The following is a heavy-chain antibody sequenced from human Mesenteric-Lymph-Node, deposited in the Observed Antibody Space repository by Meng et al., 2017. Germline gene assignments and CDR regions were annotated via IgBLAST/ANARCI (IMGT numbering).Heavy chain of an antibody. Sequence: SETLSLTCTVSGGSISSGGYYWSWIRQPPGKGLEWIGYIYYRGNTNYNPSLKSRVSISLDTSKKQFSLRLSSVTAADTAVYFCASDSRLGYCSSTTCAIDYWGQGTLVTVSS. D-gene: IGHD2-2*01. J-gene: IGHJ4*02. CDR1: GGSISSGGYY. CDR3: ASDSRLGYCSSTTCAIDY. V-gene: IGHV4-61*08. CDR2: IYYRGNT.